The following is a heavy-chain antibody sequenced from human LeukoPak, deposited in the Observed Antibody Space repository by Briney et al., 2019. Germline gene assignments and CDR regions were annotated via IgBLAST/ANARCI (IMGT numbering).Heavy chain of an antibody. CDR1: GFTFSNYG. CDR3: AKGYGSGSLSSDY. V-gene: IGHV3-30*18. Sequence: PGRSLRLSCAASGFTFSNYGMHWVRQTPGKGLEWVAFLSYDGSNKYYADSVKGRFTISRDSSKNTVYLQMDSLRAEDTAVYYCAKGYGSGSLSSDYWGQGALVTVSS. CDR2: LSYDGSNK. J-gene: IGHJ4*02. D-gene: IGHD3-10*01.